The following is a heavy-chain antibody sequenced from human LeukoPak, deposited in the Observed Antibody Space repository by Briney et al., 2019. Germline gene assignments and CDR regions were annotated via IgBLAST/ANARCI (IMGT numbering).Heavy chain of an antibody. J-gene: IGHJ4*02. Sequence: GESLKISCKGSGYSFTTYWISWVRQMPGKGLEWMGRTDPSDSYTNYSPSFQGHVTISADKSISTAYLQWSSLKASDSAMYYCARHYGSLFDYWGQGTLVTVSS. CDR1: GYSFTTYW. CDR3: ARHYGSLFDY. CDR2: TDPSDSYT. V-gene: IGHV5-10-1*01. D-gene: IGHD3-10*01.